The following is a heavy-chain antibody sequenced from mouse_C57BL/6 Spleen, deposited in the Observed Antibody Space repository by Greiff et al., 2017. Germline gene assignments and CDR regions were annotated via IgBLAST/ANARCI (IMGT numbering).Heavy chain of an antibody. CDR2: IDPSDSYT. D-gene: IGHD1-1*01. CDR3: ARRHYYYGSSSYFDY. V-gene: IGHV1-50*01. CDR1: GYTFTSYW. Sequence: QVQLQQPGAELVKPGASVKLSCKASGYTFTSYWMQWVKQRPGQGLEWIGEIDPSDSYTNYNQKFKGKATLTVDTSSSTAYMQLSSLTSEDSAVYYCARRHYYYGSSSYFDYWGQGTTLTVSS. J-gene: IGHJ2*01.